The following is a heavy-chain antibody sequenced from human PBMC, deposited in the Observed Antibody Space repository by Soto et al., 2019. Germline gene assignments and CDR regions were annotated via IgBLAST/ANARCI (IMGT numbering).Heavy chain of an antibody. CDR1: GFTFTNYA. CDR3: GREWGVAGPYYHYGMDV. J-gene: IGHJ6*02. D-gene: IGHD6-19*01. Sequence: QVQLEESGGGVVQPGRSLRLSCAASGFTFTNYAIHWVRQAPGKGLQWVAVISYDGSNMYYADSVKGRFTVSRDNSKRTVYLKMDSLRVEDTAVYYCGREWGVAGPYYHYGMDVWGPGTTVTVSS. V-gene: IGHV3-30-3*01. CDR2: ISYDGSNM.